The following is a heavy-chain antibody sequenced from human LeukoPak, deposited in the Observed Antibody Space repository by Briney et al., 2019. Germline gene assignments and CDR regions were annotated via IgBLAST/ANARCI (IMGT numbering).Heavy chain of an antibody. CDR2: INHSGST. J-gene: IGHJ5*02. CDR1: GGSFSGYY. CDR3: ARRGYSYGYVGSNWFDP. Sequence: PSETLSLTCTVYGGSFSGYYWSWIRQPPGKGLEWIGEINHSGSTNYNPSLKSRVTLSVDTFKNQFSLKLSSVTAADTAVYYCARRGYSYGYVGSNWFDPWGQGTLVTVSS. V-gene: IGHV4-34*01. D-gene: IGHD5-18*01.